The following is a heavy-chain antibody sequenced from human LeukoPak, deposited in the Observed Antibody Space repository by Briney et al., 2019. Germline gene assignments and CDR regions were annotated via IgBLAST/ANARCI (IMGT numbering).Heavy chain of an antibody. V-gene: IGHV1-8*01. D-gene: IGHD3-22*01. CDR3: ARVADFYDSSGYYLGDAFDI. CDR2: MNPNSGNT. J-gene: IGHJ3*02. CDR1: GYTFTCYD. Sequence: ASVKVSCKASGYTFTCYDINWVRQAAGQGLEWMGWMNPNSGNTGYAQKFQGRVTMTRNTSISTAYMELSSLRSEATAVYYCARVADFYDSSGYYLGDAFDIWGQGTIVTVSS.